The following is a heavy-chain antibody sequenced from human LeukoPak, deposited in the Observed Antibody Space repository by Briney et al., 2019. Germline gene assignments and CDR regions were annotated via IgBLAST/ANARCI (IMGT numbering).Heavy chain of an antibody. Sequence: PSKTLSLTCTVSGGSISSGSYYWGWFRQPPGKGLEWIGTIYYSGSTYYNPSLKSRVTISVDTSKNQFSLKLSSVTAADTAVYYCARRGWIQLWFSGGGDVVDNAFDIWGQGTMVTVSS. J-gene: IGHJ3*02. CDR2: IYYSGST. D-gene: IGHD5-18*01. V-gene: IGHV4-39*01. CDR1: GGSISSGSYY. CDR3: ARRGWIQLWFSGGGDVVDNAFDI.